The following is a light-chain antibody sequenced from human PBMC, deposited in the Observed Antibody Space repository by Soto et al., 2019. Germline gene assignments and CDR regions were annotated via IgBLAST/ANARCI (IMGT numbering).Light chain of an antibody. CDR1: QSVGYH. J-gene: IGKJ5*01. Sequence: EIVLTQSPATLSLSPGERATLSCRASQSVGYHLAWYQQKPGQAPRLLIYDAYNRATGIPPRFSGSGSGTDFTLTISSLEPEDSAVYYCQQRHMWPITFGQGTRLEIK. V-gene: IGKV3-11*01. CDR3: QQRHMWPIT. CDR2: DAY.